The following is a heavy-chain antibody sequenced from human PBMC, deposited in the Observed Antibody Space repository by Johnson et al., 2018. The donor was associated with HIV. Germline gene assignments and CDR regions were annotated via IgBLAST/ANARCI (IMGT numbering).Heavy chain of an antibody. CDR3: AKGMWGHDAFDI. V-gene: IGHV3-11*04. CDR2: IRSSGSTI. CDR1: GFTFSDYY. D-gene: IGHD1-26*01. J-gene: IGHJ3*02. Sequence: QVLLVESGGGLVQPGGSLRRSCAASGFTFSDYYMSWIRQAPGQGLEWVSYIRSSGSTISYADSMKGRFTISRDNAKNSLYLQMNSLRDEDTAVYYCAKGMWGHDAFDIWGQGTMVTVSS.